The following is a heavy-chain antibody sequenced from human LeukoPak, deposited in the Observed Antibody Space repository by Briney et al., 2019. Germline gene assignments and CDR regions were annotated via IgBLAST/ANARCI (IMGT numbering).Heavy chain of an antibody. CDR3: ATVPYCSGGACYGYFDY. CDR2: ITHSGST. V-gene: IGHV4-34*01. CDR1: GGSFSGYY. D-gene: IGHD2-15*01. J-gene: IGHJ4*02. Sequence: SETLSLTCAVYGGSFSGYYWNWIRQPPGKGLEWIGEITHSGSTNYNPSLQSRVTMSIDMSKNQFSLTLSSVTAADTAVYYCATVPYCSGGACYGYFDYWGLGNQVTVSS.